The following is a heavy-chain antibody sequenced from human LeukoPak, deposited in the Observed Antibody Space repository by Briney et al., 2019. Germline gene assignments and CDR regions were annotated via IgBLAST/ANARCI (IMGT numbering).Heavy chain of an antibody. V-gene: IGHV3-7*01. CDR3: ARDLESSSWWNWFDP. CDR1: GFSFSSHW. CDR2: IKQDGSEK. J-gene: IGHJ5*02. Sequence: GGSLRLSCAASGFSFSSHWVHWVRQAPGKGLEWVANIKQDGSEKKYVDSVKGRFTISRDNAKNSLYLQMNSLRAEETAIYYCARDLESSSWWNWFDPWGQGTLVTVSP. D-gene: IGHD6-13*01.